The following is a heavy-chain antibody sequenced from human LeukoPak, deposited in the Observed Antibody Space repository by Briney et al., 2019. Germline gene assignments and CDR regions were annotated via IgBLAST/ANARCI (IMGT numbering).Heavy chain of an antibody. Sequence: SETLSLTCTVSGGSLSSGDYYWSWIRQPPGKGLEWIGYIYYSGSTYYNPSLKSRVTISVDTSKNQFSLKLSSVTAADTAVYYCARGAFPLDAFDIWGQGTMVTVSS. V-gene: IGHV4-30-4*01. D-gene: IGHD3-16*01. J-gene: IGHJ3*02. CDR2: IYYSGST. CDR3: ARGAFPLDAFDI. CDR1: GGSLSSGDYY.